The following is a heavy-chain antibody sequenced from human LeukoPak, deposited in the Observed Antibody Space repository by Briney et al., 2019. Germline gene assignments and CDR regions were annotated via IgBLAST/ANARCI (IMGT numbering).Heavy chain of an antibody. CDR2: INHSGST. CDR1: GGSFSGYY. Sequence: PSETLSLTCAVYGGSFSGYYWSWIRQPPGKGLEWIGEINHSGSTNYNPSLKSRVTISVDTFKNQFSLKLSSVTAADTAVYYCARRYGEGYYFDYWGQGTLVTVSS. J-gene: IGHJ4*02. V-gene: IGHV4-34*01. D-gene: IGHD1-14*01. CDR3: ARRYGEGYYFDY.